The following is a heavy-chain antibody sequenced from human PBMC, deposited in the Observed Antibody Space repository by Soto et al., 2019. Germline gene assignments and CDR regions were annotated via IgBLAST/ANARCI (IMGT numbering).Heavy chain of an antibody. V-gene: IGHV3-49*05. CDR3: TRGPYYYDSSGSFGLIDY. CDR1: GFTFGDYA. D-gene: IGHD3-22*01. Sequence: EVPLVESGGGLVKPGRSLRLSCTASGFTFGDYAMSWFRQAPGKGLEWVGFIRSKAYGGTTEYAASVKGRFTISRDDSKRIAYLQMNSLKTEDTAVYYCTRGPYYYDSSGSFGLIDYWGQGTLVTVSS. J-gene: IGHJ4*02. CDR2: IRSKAYGGTT.